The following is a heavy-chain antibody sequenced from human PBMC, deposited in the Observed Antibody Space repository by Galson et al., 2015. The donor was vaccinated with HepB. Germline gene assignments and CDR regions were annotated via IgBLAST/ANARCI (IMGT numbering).Heavy chain of an antibody. V-gene: IGHV3-23*01. CDR1: GFTFSSYA. CDR3: AREGQYYYAMDV. Sequence: SLRLSCAGSGFTFSSYAMSWVRQAPGKGLEWVSLISGGGVGTYYKDSVKGRFSISRDNSKNTLYLQMNSLRGEDTAIYYCAREGQYYYAMDVWGQGTTVTVSS. CDR2: ISGGGVGT. J-gene: IGHJ6*02.